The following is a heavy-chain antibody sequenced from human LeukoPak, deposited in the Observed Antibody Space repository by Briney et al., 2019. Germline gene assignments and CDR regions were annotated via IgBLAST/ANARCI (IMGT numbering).Heavy chain of an antibody. V-gene: IGHV3-9*01. J-gene: IGHJ4*02. CDR3: AKSTTVTIFGVVISGEYYFDY. Sequence: PGGSLRLSCAASGFTFNGFAMHWVRQAPGKGPEWVSGINWNSEIISYADSVKGRFTISRDNSKNTLYLQMNSLRAEDTAVYYCAKSTTVTIFGVVISGEYYFDYWGQGTLVTVSS. CDR2: INWNSEII. D-gene: IGHD3-3*01. CDR1: GFTFNGFA.